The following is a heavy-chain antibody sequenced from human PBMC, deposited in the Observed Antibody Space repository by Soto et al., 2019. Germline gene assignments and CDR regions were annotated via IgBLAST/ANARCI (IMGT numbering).Heavy chain of an antibody. CDR2: INHSGST. Sequence: SETLSLTCAVYGGSFSGYYWSWIRQPPGKGLEWIGEINHSGSTNYNPSLKSRVTISVDTSKNQFSLKLSSVTAADTAVYYCARGKWLYYYSYYGMDVWGQGTTVTVSS. CDR3: ARGKWLYYYSYYGMDV. CDR1: GGSFSGYY. D-gene: IGHD6-19*01. J-gene: IGHJ6*02. V-gene: IGHV4-34*01.